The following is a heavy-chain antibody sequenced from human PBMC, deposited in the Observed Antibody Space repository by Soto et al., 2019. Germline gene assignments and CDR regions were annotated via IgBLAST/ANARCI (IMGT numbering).Heavy chain of an antibody. Sequence: PGGSLRLSCAASGFAVSSYSVHWVRPAPGKGLEWVAAMSLDGNSRYFADSVKGRFTISRDSSKNTWSLQMNSLGAEDSAVYYCTRGRSVIANNDFEYWGQGTQVTVS. V-gene: IGHV3-30-3*01. J-gene: IGHJ4*02. CDR2: MSLDGNSR. D-gene: IGHD2-21*01. CDR1: GFAVSSYS. CDR3: TRGRSVIANNDFEY.